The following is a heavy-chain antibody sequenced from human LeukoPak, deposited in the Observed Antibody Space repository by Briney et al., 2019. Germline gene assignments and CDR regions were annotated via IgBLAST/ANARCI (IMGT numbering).Heavy chain of an antibody. CDR2: ISGSGGST. CDR3: AAHTGGFLDY. V-gene: IGHV3-23*01. J-gene: IGHJ4*02. D-gene: IGHD3-16*01. CDR1: GFTFSSYA. Sequence: GGSLRLSCAASGFTFSSYAMSWVRQAPGKGLEWVSVISGSGGSTYYADSVKGRFTISRDNSKNTQYLQMNSLRAEDTAVYYCAAHTGGFLDYWGQGALVTVSS.